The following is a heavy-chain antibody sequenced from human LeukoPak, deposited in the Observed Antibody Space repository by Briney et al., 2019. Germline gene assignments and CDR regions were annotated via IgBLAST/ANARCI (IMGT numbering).Heavy chain of an antibody. CDR2: ISGSGGST. CDR1: RFTFSSYA. D-gene: IGHD3-22*01. Sequence: GGSLRLSCAASRFTFSSYAMSWVRQAPGKGLEWVSAISGSGGSTHYADSVKGRFTISRDNSKNTLYLQMNGQRAEDTAVYYCAKSSYYDSSGYYREYYFDYWGQGTLVTVSS. CDR3: AKSSYYDSSGYYREYYFDY. J-gene: IGHJ4*02. V-gene: IGHV3-23*01.